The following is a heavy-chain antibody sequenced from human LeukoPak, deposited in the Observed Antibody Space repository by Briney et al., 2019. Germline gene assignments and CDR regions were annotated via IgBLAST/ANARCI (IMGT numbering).Heavy chain of an antibody. CDR3: ARDHSSDWYSLVVTSEYFQH. CDR2: IWYDGSNK. D-gene: IGHD6-19*01. V-gene: IGHV3-33*01. CDR1: GFTFSSYG. Sequence: GGSLRLSCAASGFTFSSYGMHWVRQAPGKGLEWVAVIWYDGSNKYYADSVKGRFTISRDNSKNTLYLQMNSLRAEDTAVYYCARDHSSDWYSLVVTSEYFQHWGQGTLVTVSS. J-gene: IGHJ1*01.